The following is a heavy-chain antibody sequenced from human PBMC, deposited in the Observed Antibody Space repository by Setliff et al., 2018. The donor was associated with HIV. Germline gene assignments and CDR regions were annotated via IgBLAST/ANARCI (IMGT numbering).Heavy chain of an antibody. CDR1: GDSISRGGYY. J-gene: IGHJ6*03. D-gene: IGHD3-3*01. Sequence: PSETLSLTCTVSGDSISRGGYYWTWIRQHPGKGLEWIGDIYYSGRTHYNSSLKSRVTISVDTSKNQFSLKVTSVTAADTAVYYCARASLDTIIGVNFYYLDVWGIGTTVTVSS. V-gene: IGHV4-31*03. CDR3: ARASLDTIIGVNFYYLDV. CDR2: IYYSGRT.